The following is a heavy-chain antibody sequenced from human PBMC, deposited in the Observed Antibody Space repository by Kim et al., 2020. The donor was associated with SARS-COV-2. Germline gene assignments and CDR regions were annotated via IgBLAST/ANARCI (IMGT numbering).Heavy chain of an antibody. D-gene: IGHD6-13*01. J-gene: IGHJ4*02. CDR3: ATSSIAAASFDY. V-gene: IGHV3-30*02. Sequence: YYADSVKGRFTISRDNSKNTLYLQMNSLRAEDTAVYYCATSSIAAASFDYWGQGTLVTVSS.